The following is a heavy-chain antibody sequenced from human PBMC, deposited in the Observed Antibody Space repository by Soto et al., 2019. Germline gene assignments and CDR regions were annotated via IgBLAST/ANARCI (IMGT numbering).Heavy chain of an antibody. CDR2: MNPNSGNT. V-gene: IGHV1-8*01. D-gene: IGHD6-13*01. CDR1: GYTFSTYD. CDR3: ARTMGGIAAAGKDY. Sequence: QVQLVQSGAEVKKPGASVKVSCKASGYTFSTYDIDWVRLATGQGLEWMGSMNPNSGNTEYAQKFQGRVTMTRDTSKSTAYMELSSLRSEDTAIYYCARTMGGIAAAGKDYWGQGTLVTVSS. J-gene: IGHJ4*02.